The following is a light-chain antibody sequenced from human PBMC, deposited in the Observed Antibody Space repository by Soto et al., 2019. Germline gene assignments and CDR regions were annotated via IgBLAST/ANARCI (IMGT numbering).Light chain of an antibody. Sequence: DIQMTQSPSSLSASVGDRVTITCRANQGMSNYLAWYQQRPGKAPKLLIYAASTLQSGVPSRFSGSGFGTDFTLIISSLQPEDVATYYCQKYNSVPWTFGQGTKVEIK. CDR1: QGMSNY. CDR3: QKYNSVPWT. CDR2: AAS. J-gene: IGKJ1*01. V-gene: IGKV1-27*01.